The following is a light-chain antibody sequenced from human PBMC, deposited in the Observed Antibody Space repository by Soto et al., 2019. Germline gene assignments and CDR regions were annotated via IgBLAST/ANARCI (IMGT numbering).Light chain of an antibody. CDR1: QSVSSSY. CDR3: QQYGSSPPLT. Sequence: EIVLTQSPGTLSLSPGERATLSCRASQSVSSSYLAWYQQKPGQAPRLLIYGASSRPAGIPDRFSGSGSGTDFTLTISRLEPEDFAVYYCQQYGSSPPLTFGQGTRLEIK. V-gene: IGKV3-20*01. CDR2: GAS. J-gene: IGKJ5*01.